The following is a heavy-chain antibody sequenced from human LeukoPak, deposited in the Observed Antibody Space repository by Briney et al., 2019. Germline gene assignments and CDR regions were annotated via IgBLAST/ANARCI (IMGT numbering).Heavy chain of an antibody. CDR1: GFTVSSYA. D-gene: IGHD1-26*01. CDR3: ARHPSTTRYLDL. Sequence: GGSLRLSCAASGFTVSSYAMHWVRQAPGKGLEWVSGIGGSGSSTYYADSVKGRFTISRDNSKNTLYLQMNSLRDEDTAVYYCARHPSTTRYLDLWGRGTLLTVSS. J-gene: IGHJ2*01. CDR2: IGGSGSST. V-gene: IGHV3-23*01.